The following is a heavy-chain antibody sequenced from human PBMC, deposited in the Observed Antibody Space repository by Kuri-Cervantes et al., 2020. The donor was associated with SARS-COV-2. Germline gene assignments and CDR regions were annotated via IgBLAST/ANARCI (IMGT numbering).Heavy chain of an antibody. V-gene: IGHV3-33*08. J-gene: IGHJ6*03. CDR1: GFSLTNYA. CDR3: ATGAANSYMDV. CDR2: IWYDGKNE. Sequence: GGSLRLSCGASGFSLTNYAIHWVRQAPGKGLEWVSVIWYDGKNEYYASSVKGRFNISRDTSKNTVSLHMNSLRAEDTAMYYCATGAANSYMDVWGRGTTVTVSS. D-gene: IGHD3-10*01.